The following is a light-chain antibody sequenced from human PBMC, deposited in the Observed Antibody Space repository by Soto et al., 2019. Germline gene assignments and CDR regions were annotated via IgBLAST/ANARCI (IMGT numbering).Light chain of an antibody. CDR2: EVN. V-gene: IGLV2-8*01. J-gene: IGLJ1*01. CDR1: SSDVGGYNY. Sequence: QSALTQPPSASGSPGQSVAISCTGTSSDVGGYNYVSWYQQHPGRAPKLIIYEVNKRPSGVPDRFSGSKSGNTASLTVSGHHAEDEADYYCSSYAGSSNVFGTGTKLTVL. CDR3: SSYAGSSNV.